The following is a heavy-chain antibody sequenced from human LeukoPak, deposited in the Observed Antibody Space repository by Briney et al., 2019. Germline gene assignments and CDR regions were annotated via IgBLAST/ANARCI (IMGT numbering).Heavy chain of an antibody. Sequence: GGSLRLSCAASGFTFSSYGMSWVRQAPGKGLEWVSTISGSGGSTYYAGSVKGRFTISRDNSENTLYLQMNSLRAEDTAVYYCAKGARSGWSQSDYWGRGTLVTVSS. CDR3: AKGARSGWSQSDY. V-gene: IGHV3-23*01. CDR2: ISGSGGST. CDR1: GFTFSSYG. D-gene: IGHD6-19*01. J-gene: IGHJ4*02.